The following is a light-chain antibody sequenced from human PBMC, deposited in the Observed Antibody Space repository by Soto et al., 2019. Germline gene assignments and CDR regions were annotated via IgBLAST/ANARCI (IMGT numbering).Light chain of an antibody. Sequence: DIQMTQSPSSVSASVGDRVTITCRASQGIGTWLAWSQQKPGKGPTLLLYAASSLESGVPSRFSGSGSGTDFTLAISSLQPEDFATYYCQQADSFPQTFGQGTKVEIK. CDR1: QGIGTW. CDR3: QQADSFPQT. J-gene: IGKJ1*01. V-gene: IGKV1-12*01. CDR2: AAS.